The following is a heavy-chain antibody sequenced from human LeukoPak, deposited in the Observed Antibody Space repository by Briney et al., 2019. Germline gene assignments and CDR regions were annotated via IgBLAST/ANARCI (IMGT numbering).Heavy chain of an antibody. CDR2: IYASGRT. CDR3: ARGRYGDYFDY. V-gene: IGHV4-4*07. Sequence: SETLSLTCTVSGVSINTYYWNWIRQPAGKALEWMGRIYASGRTNYNPSLKSRVTMSVDTSKNQFSLKLRSVTAADTAVYYCARGRYGDYFDYWGQGTLVTVSS. J-gene: IGHJ4*02. D-gene: IGHD4-17*01. CDR1: GVSINTYY.